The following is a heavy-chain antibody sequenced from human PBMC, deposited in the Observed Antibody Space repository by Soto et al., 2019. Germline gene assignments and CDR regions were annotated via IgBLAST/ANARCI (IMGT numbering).Heavy chain of an antibody. CDR1: GGSISSYY. V-gene: IGHV4-59*01. D-gene: IGHD6-13*01. Sequence: SETLSLTCTVSGGSISSYYWSWIRQPPGKGLEWIGYTYYSGSTNYNPSLKSRVTISVDTSKNQFSLKLSSVTAADTAVYYCARDHVIDRYSSSWNWFDPWGQGTLVTVSS. J-gene: IGHJ5*02. CDR3: ARDHVIDRYSSSWNWFDP. CDR2: TYYSGST.